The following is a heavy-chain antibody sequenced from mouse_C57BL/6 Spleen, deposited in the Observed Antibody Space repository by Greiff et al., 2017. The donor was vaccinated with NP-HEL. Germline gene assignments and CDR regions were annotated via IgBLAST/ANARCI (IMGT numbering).Heavy chain of an antibody. D-gene: IGHD1-1*01. J-gene: IGHJ4*01. V-gene: IGHV5-9-1*02. Sequence: EVKVVESGEGLVKPGGSLKLSCAASGFTFSSYAMSWVRQTPEKRLEWVAYISSGGDYIYYADTVKGRFTISRDNARNTLYLQMSSLKSEDTAMYYCTRDHYYGSSPGDYWGQGTSVTVSS. CDR2: ISSGGDYI. CDR3: TRDHYYGSSPGDY. CDR1: GFTFSSYA.